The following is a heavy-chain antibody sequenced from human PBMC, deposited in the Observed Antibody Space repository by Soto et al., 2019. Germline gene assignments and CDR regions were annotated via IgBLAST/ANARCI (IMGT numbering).Heavy chain of an antibody. CDR2: MSYDGTKE. D-gene: IGHD6-13*01. Sequence: QPGGSLRLSCAASGFTLTTYGMHWVRQAPGKGLEWVAAMSYDGTKEYYADSVKGRFTISRDSSRNTLFLQLNSLRAEDTAVYYCAKEIGSTCIDHSGEGT. J-gene: IGHJ4*02. V-gene: IGHV3-30*18. CDR3: AKEIGSTCIDH. CDR1: GFTLTTYG.